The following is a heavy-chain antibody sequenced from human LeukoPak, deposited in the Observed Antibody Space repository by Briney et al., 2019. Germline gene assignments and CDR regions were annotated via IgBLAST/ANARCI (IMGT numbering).Heavy chain of an antibody. CDR3: ATYSGNYNNFEY. Sequence: SETLSLTCTVSGGSISSYYWSWIRQPPGKGLEWIGYIYYIGSTSCNPSLKSRVTISVDTSKNQFSLKLTSVTAADTAVYYCATYSGNYNNFEYWGQGTLVTVSS. CDR1: GGSISSYY. CDR2: IYYIGST. D-gene: IGHD1-26*01. V-gene: IGHV4-59*08. J-gene: IGHJ4*02.